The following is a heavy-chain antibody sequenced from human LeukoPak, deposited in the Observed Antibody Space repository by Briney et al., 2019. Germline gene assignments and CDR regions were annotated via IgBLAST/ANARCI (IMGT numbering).Heavy chain of an antibody. J-gene: IGHJ5*02. Sequence: GASVKVSCKASGYTFTSYDINWVRQATGQGLEWMGWMNPNSGNTGYAQKFQGRVTMTRNTSISTAYMELSSLRSEDTAVYYCARDYSNMGWFDPWGQGTLVTVSS. D-gene: IGHD4-11*01. CDR1: GYTFTSYD. V-gene: IGHV1-8*01. CDR2: MNPNSGNT. CDR3: ARDYSNMGWFDP.